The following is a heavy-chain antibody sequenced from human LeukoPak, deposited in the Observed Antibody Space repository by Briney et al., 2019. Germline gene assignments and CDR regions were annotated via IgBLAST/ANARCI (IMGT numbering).Heavy chain of an antibody. CDR1: GFTFSSYA. J-gene: IGHJ5*02. Sequence: GRSLRLSCAASGFTFSSYAMHWVRQAPGKGLEWVAVISYDGSNKYYADSVKGRFTIPRDNSKNTLYLQMNSLRAEDTAVYYCARAFRIVVGWFDPWGLGTLVTVSS. V-gene: IGHV3-30-3*01. D-gene: IGHD2-21*01. CDR3: ARAFRIVVGWFDP. CDR2: ISYDGSNK.